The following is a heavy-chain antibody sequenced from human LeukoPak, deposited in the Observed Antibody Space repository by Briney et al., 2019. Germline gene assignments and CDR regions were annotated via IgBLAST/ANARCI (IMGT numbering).Heavy chain of an antibody. Sequence: GGSLRLSCSASGFTFNSYAMHWVRQAPGKGLEYVSAISSNGGSTYYADPVKGRFTISRDNSKNTLYLQMSSLRAEDTAVYYCVKSSSSWYEFVYWGQGTLVTVSS. V-gene: IGHV3-64D*06. CDR3: VKSSSSWYEFVY. J-gene: IGHJ4*02. CDR1: GFTFNSYA. D-gene: IGHD6-13*01. CDR2: ISSNGGST.